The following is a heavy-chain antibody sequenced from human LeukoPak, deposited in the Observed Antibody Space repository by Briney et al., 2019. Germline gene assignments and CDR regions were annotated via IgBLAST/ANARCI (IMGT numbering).Heavy chain of an antibody. CDR1: GFTSSNYW. V-gene: IGHV3-7*01. D-gene: IGHD6-19*01. CDR3: ARDRGSSGWYEFDY. CDR2: IKQDGGEK. J-gene: IGHJ4*02. Sequence: GGSMRLSCAASGFTSSNYWMSWVRQAPGKGLEWVANIKQDGGEKYYVDSVKGRFTISRDNAKNSLYLQMNSLRAEDTAVYYCARDRGSSGWYEFDYWGQGSLVTVSS.